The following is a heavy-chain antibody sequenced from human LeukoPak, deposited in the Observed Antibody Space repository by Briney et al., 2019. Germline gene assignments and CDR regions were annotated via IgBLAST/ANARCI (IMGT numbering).Heavy chain of an antibody. CDR1: GGSISSYY. V-gene: IGHV4-59*01. CDR3: ARADNYDFWSGYEVGAFDI. Sequence: PSETLPPTCTVSGGSISSYYWSWIRQPPGKGLEWIGYIYYSGSTNYNPSLKSRVTISVDTSKNQFSLKLSSVTAADTAVYYCARADNYDFWSGYEVGAFDIWGQGTMVTVSS. D-gene: IGHD3-3*01. J-gene: IGHJ3*02. CDR2: IYYSGST.